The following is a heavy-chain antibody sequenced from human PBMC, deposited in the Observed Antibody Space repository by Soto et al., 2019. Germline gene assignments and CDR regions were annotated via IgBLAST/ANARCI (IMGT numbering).Heavy chain of an antibody. J-gene: IGHJ6*02. V-gene: IGHV3-53*04. Sequence: EVQLVESGGGLVQPGGSLRLSCVASGIPVSSNYMTWVRQAPGKGLEWVSVLHSGGDTYYANSVKGRFTTSRHDPTNTLCLQMNSLTAEDTAVYYCARDGPYYYASRMDVWGQGTTVTVSS. D-gene: IGHD3-10*01. CDR2: LHSGGDT. CDR1: GIPVSSNY. CDR3: ARDGPYYYASRMDV.